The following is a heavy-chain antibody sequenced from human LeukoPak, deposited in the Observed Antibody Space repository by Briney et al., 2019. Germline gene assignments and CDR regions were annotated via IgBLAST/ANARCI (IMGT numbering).Heavy chain of an antibody. Sequence: ASVKVSCKASGYTFTSYGISWVRQAPGQGLEWMGWISTYNGYTNYAQNLQGRVTMTTDTSASTVYLELRSLRSDDTAVYYCARTPPPTIVGAHYFDYWGQGTPVTVSS. J-gene: IGHJ4*02. V-gene: IGHV1-18*01. D-gene: IGHD1-26*01. CDR2: ISTYNGYT. CDR3: ARTPPPTIVGAHYFDY. CDR1: GYTFTSYG.